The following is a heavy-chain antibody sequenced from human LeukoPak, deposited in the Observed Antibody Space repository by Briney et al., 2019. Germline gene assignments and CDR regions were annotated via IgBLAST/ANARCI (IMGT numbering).Heavy chain of an antibody. CDR3: VRDRGIASTGGYGMDV. Sequence: GGSLRLSCAASGFXVSNIYMSWVRQAPGTGLEWVPIIHSGGITHYADSVKGRFTISRDNSKNTLYLQMNSLRAEDTAVYYCVRDRGIASTGGYGMDVWGQGTTVTVSS. J-gene: IGHJ6*02. CDR1: GFXVSNIY. D-gene: IGHD6-13*01. V-gene: IGHV3-53*01. CDR2: IHSGGIT.